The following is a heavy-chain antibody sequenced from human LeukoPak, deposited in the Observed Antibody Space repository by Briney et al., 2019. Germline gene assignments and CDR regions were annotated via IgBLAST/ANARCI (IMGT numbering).Heavy chain of an antibody. J-gene: IGHJ3*02. CDR3: ASRGAMTSITMVRGVTGDAFDI. CDR2: IIPIFGTA. Sequence: SVKVSCKASGYTFTGYYMHWVRQAPGQGLEWMGGIIPIFGTANYAQKFQGRVTITTDESTSTAYMELSSLRSEDTAVYYCASRGAMTSITMVRGVTGDAFDIWGQGTMVTVSS. D-gene: IGHD3-10*01. CDR1: GYTFTGYY. V-gene: IGHV1-69*05.